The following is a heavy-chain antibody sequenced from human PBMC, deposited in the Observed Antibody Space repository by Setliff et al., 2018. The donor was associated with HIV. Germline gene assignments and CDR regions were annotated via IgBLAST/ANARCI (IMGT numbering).Heavy chain of an antibody. Sequence: SETLSLTCSVSGVSVNDYYWSWIRQTAGKGLEWIGRLYSGGTTNYNPSLKTRLTMSVDTSNNKFSLKLNSVTAADTAVYYCARDRDRKDSTFVRFDYWGQGILVTVSS. V-gene: IGHV4-4*07. CDR1: GVSVNDYY. D-gene: IGHD3-16*01. CDR3: ARDRDRKDSTFVRFDY. CDR2: LYSGGTT. J-gene: IGHJ4*02.